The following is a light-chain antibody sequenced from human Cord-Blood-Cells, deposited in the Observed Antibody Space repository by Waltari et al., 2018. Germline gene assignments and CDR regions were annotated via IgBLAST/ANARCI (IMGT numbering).Light chain of an antibody. J-gene: IGLJ3*02. V-gene: IGLV2-14*03. CDR2: DVS. Sequence: QSALTQPASVSGSPGQSITISCTGTSSDVGGYNYVSWYQQHPGKAPKLMIYDVSNRPSGVSYRFSGSKSGSTASLTISGLQAEDEADYYCSSYTSSSTRVFGGGTKLTVL. CDR1: SSDVGGYNY. CDR3: SSYTSSSTRV.